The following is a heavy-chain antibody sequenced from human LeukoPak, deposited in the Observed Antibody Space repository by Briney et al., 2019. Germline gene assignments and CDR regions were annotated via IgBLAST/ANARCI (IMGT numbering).Heavy chain of an antibody. CDR3: AKLLRDVTIYDF. J-gene: IGHJ4*01. CDR2: ISSSSSYI. V-gene: IGHV3-21*01. Sequence: GGSLRLSCAASGFTFSSYSMNWVRQAPGKGLEWVSSISSSSSYIYYADSVKGRFTISRDNAKNSLFLQMNSLRAEDTAFYYCAKLLRDVTIYDFWGHGALVTVSS. CDR1: GFTFSSYS. D-gene: IGHD5-24*01.